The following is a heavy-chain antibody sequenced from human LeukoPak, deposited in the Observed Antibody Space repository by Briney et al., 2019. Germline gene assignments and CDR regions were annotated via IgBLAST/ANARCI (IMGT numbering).Heavy chain of an antibody. CDR3: AKDAPIAVAGWGENY. J-gene: IGHJ4*02. CDR2: ISYDGSNK. V-gene: IGHV3-30-3*01. CDR1: GFTFSSYA. D-gene: IGHD6-19*01. Sequence: GGSLRLSCAASGFTFSSYAMHWVRQAPGKGLEWVAVISYDGSNKYYADSVKGRFTISRDNSKNTLYLQMNSLRAEDTAVYYCAKDAPIAVAGWGENYWGQGTLVTVSS.